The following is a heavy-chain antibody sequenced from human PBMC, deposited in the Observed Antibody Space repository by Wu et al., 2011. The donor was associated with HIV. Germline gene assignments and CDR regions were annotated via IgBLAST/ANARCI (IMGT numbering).Heavy chain of an antibody. CDR1: IHFTSYD. Sequence: VQLVQSGAEVKEAWGLSEGLLQGFWIHFTSYDINWVRQATGQGLEWMGWMNPNSGNTGYAQKFQGRVSMTRNTSISTAYMELSSLRSEDTAVYYCARAGGITGTSHWFDPWGQGTLVTVSS. CDR2: MNPNSGNT. D-gene: IGHD1-7*01. V-gene: IGHV1-8*02. J-gene: IGHJ5*02. CDR3: ARAGGITGTSHWFDP.